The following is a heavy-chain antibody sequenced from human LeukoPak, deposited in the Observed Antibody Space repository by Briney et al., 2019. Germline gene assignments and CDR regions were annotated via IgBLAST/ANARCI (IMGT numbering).Heavy chain of an antibody. CDR3: ARGNLWELLLEVPAYYFDY. CDR2: INHSGST. Sequence: SETLSLTCAVYGGSFSGYYWSWIRQPPVRGLEWIGEINHSGSTNYNPSLKSRVTISVDTSKNQFSLKLSSVTAADTAVYYCARGNLWELLLEVPAYYFDYWGQGTLVTVSS. CDR1: GGSFSGYY. D-gene: IGHD1-26*01. V-gene: IGHV4-34*01. J-gene: IGHJ4*02.